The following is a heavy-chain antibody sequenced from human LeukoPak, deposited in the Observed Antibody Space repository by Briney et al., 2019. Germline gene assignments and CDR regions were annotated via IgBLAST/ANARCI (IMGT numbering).Heavy chain of an antibody. D-gene: IGHD1-26*01. CDR1: GFTFSSYA. J-gene: IGHJ4*02. Sequence: GGSLRLSCAASGFTFSSYAMSWVRQAPGKGLEWVSTISDSGATTYYADSVKGRFTISRDNSKNTLFLQMDSLRAEDTAVYYCAKTQWKVGATDYFDYWGQGILVTVSS. CDR2: ISDSGATT. V-gene: IGHV3-23*01. CDR3: AKTQWKVGATDYFDY.